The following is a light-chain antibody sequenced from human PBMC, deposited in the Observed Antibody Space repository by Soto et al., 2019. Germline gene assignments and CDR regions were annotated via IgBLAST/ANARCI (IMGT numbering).Light chain of an antibody. J-gene: IGKJ5*01. CDR3: QQYFTSPIT. V-gene: IGKV3-20*01. Sequence: MVLTQSPGTLSLSPGERATLSCRASQSVSGSYLAWYQQKPGQAPRLPIYGASSRATGIPDRFSGSGSGTDFTLTISRVDPADFAFYYCQQYFTSPITFGQGTRLEI. CDR1: QSVSGSY. CDR2: GAS.